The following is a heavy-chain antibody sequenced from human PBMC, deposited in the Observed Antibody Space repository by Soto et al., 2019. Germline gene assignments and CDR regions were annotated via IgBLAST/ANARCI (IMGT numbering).Heavy chain of an antibody. CDR3: ARRVDPLGSGYYYGMDV. D-gene: IGHD2-15*01. J-gene: IGHJ6*02. CDR1: GGTFSSYT. CDR2: IIPILGIA. V-gene: IGHV1-69*02. Sequence: QVQLVQSGAEVKKPGSSVKVSCKASGGTFSSYTISWVRQAPGQGLEWMGRIIPILGIANYAQKFQGRVTITADKSTSTAYMELSSLRSEDTAVYYCARRVDPLGSGYYYGMDVWGQGTTVTVSS.